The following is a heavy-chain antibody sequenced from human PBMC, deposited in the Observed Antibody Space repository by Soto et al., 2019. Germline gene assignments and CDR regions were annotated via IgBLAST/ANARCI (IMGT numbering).Heavy chain of an antibody. J-gene: IGHJ4*02. CDR1: GGTFSSYT. Sequence: QVQLVQSGAEVQKPGSSVKVSCKASGGTFSSYTISWVRQAPGQGLEWTGRIIPILGIANYAQKFQGRVTITADKSTSTAYMELSSLRSEDTAVYYCARDYNYFDYWGQGTLVTVSS. D-gene: IGHD3-10*01. CDR3: ARDYNYFDY. CDR2: IIPILGIA. V-gene: IGHV1-69*08.